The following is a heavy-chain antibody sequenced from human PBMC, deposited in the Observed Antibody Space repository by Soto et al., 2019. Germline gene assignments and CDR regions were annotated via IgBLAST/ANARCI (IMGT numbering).Heavy chain of an antibody. D-gene: IGHD2-15*01. CDR1: GGSISSRSYY. CDR3: ARTLVAATGLGY. J-gene: IGHJ4*02. CDR2: IYYSGST. Sequence: PSETLSLTCTVSGGSISSRSYYWGWIRQPPGKGLEWIGTIYYSGSTYYNPSLRSRVTISVDKSKNQFSLKLSSVTAADTAVYYCARTLVAATGLGYWGQGTLVTVSS. V-gene: IGHV4-39*07.